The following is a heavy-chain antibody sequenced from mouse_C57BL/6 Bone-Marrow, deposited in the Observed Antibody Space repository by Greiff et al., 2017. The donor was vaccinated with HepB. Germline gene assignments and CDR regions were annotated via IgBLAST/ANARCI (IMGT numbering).Heavy chain of an antibody. Sequence: EVKLVESGAELVRPGASVKLSCTASGFNIKDDYMHWVKQRPEQGLEWIGWIDPENGDTEYASKFQGKATITADTSSNTAYLQLSSLTSEDTAVYYCTTGAYYSNYNAMDYWGQGTSVTVSS. D-gene: IGHD2-5*01. CDR1: GFNIKDDY. CDR2: IDPENGDT. J-gene: IGHJ4*01. V-gene: IGHV14-4*01. CDR3: TTGAYYSNYNAMDY.